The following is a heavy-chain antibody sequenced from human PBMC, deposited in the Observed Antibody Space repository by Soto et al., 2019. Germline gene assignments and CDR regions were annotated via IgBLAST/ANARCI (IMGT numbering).Heavy chain of an antibody. V-gene: IGHV3-23*01. D-gene: IGHD2-2*01. Sequence: HPVGSLRLSCAASGFTFSSYAMSWVRQAPGKGLEWVSAISGSGGSTYYADSVKGRFTISRDNSKNTLYLQMNSLRAEDTAVYYCGTEPGDYYYYGMDVWGQGTTVTVSS. CDR3: GTEPGDYYYYGMDV. CDR1: GFTFSSYA. CDR2: ISGSGGST. J-gene: IGHJ6*02.